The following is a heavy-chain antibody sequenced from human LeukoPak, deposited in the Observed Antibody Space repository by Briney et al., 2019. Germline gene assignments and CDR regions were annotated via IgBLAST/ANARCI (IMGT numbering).Heavy chain of an antibody. CDR3: ARDGNFDY. CDR2: IYYSGST. CDR1: GGSFSGYY. J-gene: IGHJ4*02. Sequence: PSETLSLTCAVYGGSFSGYYWSWIRQPPGKGLEWIGYIYYSGSTNYNPSLKSRVTISVDTSKNQFSLKLSSVTAADTAVYYCARDGNFDYWGQGTLVTVSS. V-gene: IGHV4-59*01.